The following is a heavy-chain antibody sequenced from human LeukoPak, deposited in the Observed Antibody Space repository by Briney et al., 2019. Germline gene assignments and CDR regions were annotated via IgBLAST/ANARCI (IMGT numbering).Heavy chain of an antibody. D-gene: IGHD4-23*01. J-gene: IGHJ4*02. CDR3: ASPPPDYGSNSWRPYFDY. CDR1: GFTFSSYA. V-gene: IGHV3-23*01. Sequence: GGSLRLSCAASGFTFSSYAMSWVRQAPGKGLEWVSAISGSGGSTYYADSVKGRFTISRDNSKNTLYLQMNSLRAEDTAVYYCASPPPDYGSNSWRPYFDYWGQGTLVTVSS. CDR2: ISGSGGST.